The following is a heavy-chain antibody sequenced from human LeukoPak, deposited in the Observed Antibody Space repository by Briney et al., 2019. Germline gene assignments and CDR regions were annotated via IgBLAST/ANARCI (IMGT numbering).Heavy chain of an antibody. CDR3: ASSADYYDSSGYLGN. V-gene: IGHV3-48*03. Sequence: GGSLRLSCAASGFIFSSYEMNWVRQAPGKGLEWVSYISSSGSSTYYADSVKGRFTISRDNSKNTLYLQMNSLRAEDTAVYYCASSADYYDSSGYLGNWGQGTLVTVSS. CDR1: GFIFSSYE. CDR2: ISSSGSST. D-gene: IGHD3-22*01. J-gene: IGHJ4*02.